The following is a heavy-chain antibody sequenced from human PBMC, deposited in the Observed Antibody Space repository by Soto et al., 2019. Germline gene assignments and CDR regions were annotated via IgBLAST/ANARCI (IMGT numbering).Heavy chain of an antibody. J-gene: IGHJ6*03. Sequence: SETLSLTCTVSGGSISSYYWSWIRQPPGKGLEWIGYIYYSGSTNYNPSLKSRVTISVDTSKNQFSLKLSPVTAADTAVYYCARSELLWFGELFSDYYHYYMDVWGKGTTVTVSS. D-gene: IGHD3-10*01. CDR3: ARSELLWFGELFSDYYHYYMDV. CDR2: IYYSGST. V-gene: IGHV4-59*01. CDR1: GGSISSYY.